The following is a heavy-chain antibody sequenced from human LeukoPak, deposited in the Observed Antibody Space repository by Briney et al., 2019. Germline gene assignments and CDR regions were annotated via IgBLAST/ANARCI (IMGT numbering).Heavy chain of an antibody. CDR1: GGSFSGYY. V-gene: IGHV4-34*01. Sequence: SETLSLTCAVYGGSFSGYYWSWIRQPPGKGLEWIGEINHSVSTNYNPSLKSRVTISVDTSKNQFSLKLSSVTAADTAVYYCAIGSYYGSGSAYDYWGQGTLVTVSS. J-gene: IGHJ4*02. CDR3: AIGSYYGSGSAYDY. CDR2: INHSVST. D-gene: IGHD3-10*01.